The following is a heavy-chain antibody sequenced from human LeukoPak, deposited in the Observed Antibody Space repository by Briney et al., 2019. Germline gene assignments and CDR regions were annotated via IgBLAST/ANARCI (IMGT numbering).Heavy chain of an antibody. J-gene: IGHJ6*02. CDR2: ISSSGSTI. V-gene: IGHV3-48*03. CDR1: GFTFSSYE. Sequence: GGSLRLSCAASGFTFSSYEMNWVRQAPGKGLGWVSYISSSGSTIYYADSVKGRFTISRDNAKNSLYLQMNSLRAEDTAVYYCARDRVYYGSGPDYYGMDVWGQGTTVTVSS. D-gene: IGHD3-10*01. CDR3: ARDRVYYGSGPDYYGMDV.